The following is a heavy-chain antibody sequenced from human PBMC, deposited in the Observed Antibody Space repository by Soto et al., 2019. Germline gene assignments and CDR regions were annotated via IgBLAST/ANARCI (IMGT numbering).Heavy chain of an antibody. J-gene: IGHJ6*02. V-gene: IGHV3-15*01. Sequence: GXSLRLSCVVSGLPFTDAWMIWVRQAPGKGLEWVGRMKDRRAGGTTDYGAPVKGRFTISRDDLKNTLYLQMDSLKPEDTAVYYCTTVTHVPVGGQGTTVTVSS. CDR1: GLPFTDAW. CDR3: TTVTHVPV. D-gene: IGHD2-15*01. CDR2: MKDRRAGGTT.